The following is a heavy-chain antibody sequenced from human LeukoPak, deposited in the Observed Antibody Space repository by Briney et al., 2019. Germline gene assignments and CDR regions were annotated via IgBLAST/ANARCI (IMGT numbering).Heavy chain of an antibody. D-gene: IGHD6-6*01. J-gene: IGHJ4*02. Sequence: GASVKVSCKASGGTFSSYAISWVRQAPGQGLEWMGGIIPIFGTANYAQKFQGRVTITTDESTSTAYMELSSPRSEDTAVYYCARLRDSSSPVGYWGQGTLVTVPS. CDR3: ARLRDSSSPVGY. V-gene: IGHV1-69*05. CDR2: IIPIFGTA. CDR1: GGTFSSYA.